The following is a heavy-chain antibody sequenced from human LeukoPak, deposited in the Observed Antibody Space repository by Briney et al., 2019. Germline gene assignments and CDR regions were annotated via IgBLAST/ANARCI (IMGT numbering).Heavy chain of an antibody. Sequence: PSETLSLTCTVSGGSISSYYWSWIRQPPGKGLEWIGYIYYSGSTNYNPSLKSRVTISVDTSKNQFSLKLSSVSAADTAVYYWAREHSSSSVVTAISDAFDIWGQGTMVTVSS. CDR1: GGSISSYY. CDR3: AREHSSSSVVTAISDAFDI. CDR2: IYYSGST. D-gene: IGHD2-21*02. J-gene: IGHJ3*02. V-gene: IGHV4-59*01.